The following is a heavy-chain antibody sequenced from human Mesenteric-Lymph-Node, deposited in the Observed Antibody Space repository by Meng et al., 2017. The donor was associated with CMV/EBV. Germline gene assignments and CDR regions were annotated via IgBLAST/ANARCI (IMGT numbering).Heavy chain of an antibody. D-gene: IGHD6-13*01. CDR3: ARAPQQLVHHYYYGMDV. CDR2: IYHSGST. Sequence: SISSSNWWSWVRQPPGKGLEWIGEIYHSGSTNYNPSLKSRVTISVDKSKNQFSLKLSSVTAADTAVYYCARAPQQLVHHYYYGMDVWGQGTTVTVSS. J-gene: IGHJ6*02. V-gene: IGHV4-4*02. CDR1: SISSSNW.